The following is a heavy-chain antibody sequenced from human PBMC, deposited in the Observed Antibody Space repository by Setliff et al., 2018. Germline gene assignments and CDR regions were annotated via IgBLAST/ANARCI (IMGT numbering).Heavy chain of an antibody. CDR3: ASIDWGENFYNTDV. CDR1: GFTFRKYW. J-gene: IGHJ6*03. V-gene: IGHV3-74*01. CDR2: ISPDGTIT. Sequence: GGSLRLSCGASGFTFRKYWMYWVRQVPGKGLVWVSRISPDGTITNYADSEKGRFTISRDNAKNTLYLQMNSLRGEDTAVYFCASIDWGENFYNTDVWGKGTTVTVSS. D-gene: IGHD7-27*01.